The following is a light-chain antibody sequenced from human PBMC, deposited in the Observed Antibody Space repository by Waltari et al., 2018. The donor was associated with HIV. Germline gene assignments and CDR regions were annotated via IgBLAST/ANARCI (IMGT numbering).Light chain of an antibody. Sequence: PPSVSVSPGQTARITCSGDALPNQYAYWYQQKPGQAPVLVIYKDSERPSGIPERFSGSSSGTTVTLTISGVQAEDEADYFCQSADSSGTYLYVFGTGTKVTVL. CDR1: ALPNQY. V-gene: IGLV3-25*03. CDR2: KDS. CDR3: QSADSSGTYLYV. J-gene: IGLJ1*01.